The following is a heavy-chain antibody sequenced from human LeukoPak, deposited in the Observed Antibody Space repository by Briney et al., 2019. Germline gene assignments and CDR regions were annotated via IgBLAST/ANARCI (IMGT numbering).Heavy chain of an antibody. V-gene: IGHV3-48*04. J-gene: IGHJ4*02. CDR1: GFTFSSYS. CDR3: ARSQAYYYDSSGYKNDY. D-gene: IGHD3-22*01. CDR2: ISSSSSTI. Sequence: GGSLRLSCAASGFTFSSYSMNWVRQAPGKGLEWVSYISSSSSTIYYADSVKGRFTISRDNAKNSLYLQMNSLRAEDTAVYYCARSQAYYYDSSGYKNDYWGQGTLVTVSS.